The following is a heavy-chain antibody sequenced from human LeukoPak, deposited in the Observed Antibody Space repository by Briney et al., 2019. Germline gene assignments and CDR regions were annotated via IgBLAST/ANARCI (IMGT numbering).Heavy chain of an antibody. J-gene: IGHJ6*03. CDR3: ARRPVSDYFYYLDV. CDR2: ISSSGTTI. V-gene: IGHV3-11*01. Sequence: GGSLRLSCAASGFTFSNHWMSWVRQAPGKGLEWVSYISSSGTTIYYADSVKGRFTISRDNAKNSLYLQMNSLRAEDTAVYYCARRPVSDYFYYLDVWGKGTTVTVSS. CDR1: GFTFSNHW.